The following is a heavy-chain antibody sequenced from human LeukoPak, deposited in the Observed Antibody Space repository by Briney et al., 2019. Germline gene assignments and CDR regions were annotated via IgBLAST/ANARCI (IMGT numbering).Heavy chain of an antibody. D-gene: IGHD3-10*01. CDR2: ISYDGSIK. CDR1: GFTFSNYG. V-gene: IGHV3-30*18. J-gene: IGHJ4*02. CDR3: AKDLGSDMVRGTFDY. Sequence: GRSLRLSCAASGFTFSNYGVHWVRQAPGKGLEWVAVISYDGSIKYSADSVKSRVTISRDNSKNTLYLQMISLRAEDTAVYYCAKDLGSDMVRGTFDYWGQGTLVTVSS.